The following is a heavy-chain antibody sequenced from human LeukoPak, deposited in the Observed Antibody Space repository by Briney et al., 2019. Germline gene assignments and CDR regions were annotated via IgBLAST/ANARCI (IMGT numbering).Heavy chain of an antibody. D-gene: IGHD3-3*01. CDR1: GFNLDDYG. CDR3: AREGRAYYDFWSGPKDAFDI. CDR2: IWYDGSNK. Sequence: GGSLRLSCAASGFNLDDYGMHWVRQAPGKGLEWVAVIWYDGSNKYYADSVKGRFTISRDNSKNTLYLQMNSLRAEDTAVYYCAREGRAYYDFWSGPKDAFDIWGQGTMVTVSS. J-gene: IGHJ3*02. V-gene: IGHV3-33*08.